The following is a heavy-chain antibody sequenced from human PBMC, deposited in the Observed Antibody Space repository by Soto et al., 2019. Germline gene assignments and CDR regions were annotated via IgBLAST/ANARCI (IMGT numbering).Heavy chain of an antibody. Sequence: GGSLRLSCAASGFTFSRHAIHWVRLTPGRGLEWVLAISRDGSYIYYTDSVKGRFTVSRDNSKNTVFVQMNKLIPDDTALYFCARTRNGGVADSFDSWGQGTRVTVSS. D-gene: IGHD3-3*01. CDR3: ARTRNGGVADSFDS. CDR1: GFTFSRHA. V-gene: IGHV3-30*04. CDR2: ISRDGSYI. J-gene: IGHJ5*01.